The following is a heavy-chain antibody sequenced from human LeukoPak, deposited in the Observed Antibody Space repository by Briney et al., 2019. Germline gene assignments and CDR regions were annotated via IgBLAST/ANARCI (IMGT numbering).Heavy chain of an antibody. CDR3: AREGSGYSYGSYDY. CDR2: ISDSGGGT. Sequence: GGSLRLSCAASGCTFNSYAMSWVRQAPGKGLEWVSRISDSGGGTYFADSVKGRFTISRDNSKNILYLQMNSLRAEDTAVYYCAREGSGYSYGSYDYWGQGTLVTVSS. J-gene: IGHJ4*02. D-gene: IGHD5-18*01. CDR1: GCTFNSYA. V-gene: IGHV3-23*01.